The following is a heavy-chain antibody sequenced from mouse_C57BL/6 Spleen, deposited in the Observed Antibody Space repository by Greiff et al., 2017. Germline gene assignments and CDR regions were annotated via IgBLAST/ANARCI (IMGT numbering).Heavy chain of an antibody. J-gene: IGHJ4*01. CDR1: GFSLTSYG. V-gene: IGHV2-5*01. CDR3: AKGGWDDYYAMDY. CDR2: IWRGGST. D-gene: IGHD4-1*01. Sequence: VQLQQSGPGLVQPSPSLSITCTVSGFSLTSYGVHWVRQSPGKGLEWLGVIWRGGSTDYNAAFMSRLSITKDNSKSQVFFKMNSLQADDTAIYYCAKGGWDDYYAMDYWGQGTSVTVSS.